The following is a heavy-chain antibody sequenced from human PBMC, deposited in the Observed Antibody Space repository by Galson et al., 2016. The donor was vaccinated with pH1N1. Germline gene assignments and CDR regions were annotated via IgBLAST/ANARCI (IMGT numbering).Heavy chain of an antibody. CDR3: AREDYYDTDLSDWYFDL. Sequence: SVKVSCKASGGTFSSSGINWLRQAPGQGLEWMGGIIPIFGTSKYAQKFQGRVTITADESTTTAYMELSRLISEDTAVYYCAREDYYDTDLSDWYFDLWGRGTLVTVSS. CDR1: GGTFSSSG. V-gene: IGHV1-69*13. J-gene: IGHJ2*01. D-gene: IGHD3-22*01. CDR2: IIPIFGTS.